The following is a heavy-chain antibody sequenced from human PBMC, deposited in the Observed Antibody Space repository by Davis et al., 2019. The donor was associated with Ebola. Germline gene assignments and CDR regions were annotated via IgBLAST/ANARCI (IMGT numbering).Heavy chain of an antibody. D-gene: IGHD6-13*01. V-gene: IGHV4-59*01. CDR2: ISYSGST. CDR1: GGSISSNY. Sequence: MPSETLSLTCTVSGGSISSNYWSWIRQPPGKGLAWTGYISYSGSTNYNPSLNSRVTISADTSNNQFSLRLRSVTAADTAVYYCARWGSSTWYRTLDFWGQGTLVTVSS. J-gene: IGHJ4*02. CDR3: ARWGSSTWYRTLDF.